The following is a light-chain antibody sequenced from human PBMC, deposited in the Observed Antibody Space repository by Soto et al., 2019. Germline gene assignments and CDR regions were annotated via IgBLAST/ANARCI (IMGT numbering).Light chain of an antibody. CDR3: QQTYRPSYT. CDR2: AAS. J-gene: IGKJ2*01. V-gene: IGKV1-39*01. Sequence: DIQMTQSPSSLSASLGDRVTITCRASQSINRFLNWYQHQPGKAPKVLIYAASNLQSGVPSRFNGNGSGTDFTLTISSLQLEDFVTYFCQQTYRPSYTFAQGTRLEIK. CDR1: QSINRF.